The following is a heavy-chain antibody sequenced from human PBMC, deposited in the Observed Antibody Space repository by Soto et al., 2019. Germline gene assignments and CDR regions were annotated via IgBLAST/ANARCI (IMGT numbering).Heavy chain of an antibody. J-gene: IGHJ3*02. CDR1: GFTFSDYY. CDR3: ARILYYDFLDAFDI. V-gene: IGHV3-11*06. Sequence: GGSLRLSCAASGFTFSDYYMSWIRQAPGKGLEWVSYISSSSSYTNYADSVKGRFTISRDNAKNSLYLQMNSLRAEDAAVYYCARILYYDFLDAFDIWGQGTMVTVSS. D-gene: IGHD3-3*01. CDR2: ISSSSSYT.